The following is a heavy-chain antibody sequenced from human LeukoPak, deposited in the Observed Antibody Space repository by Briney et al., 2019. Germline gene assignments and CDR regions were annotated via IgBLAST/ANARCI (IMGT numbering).Heavy chain of an antibody. CDR3: ARDYYDSSGSHYFDY. V-gene: IGHV4-61*02. CDR1: GGSISSGSYY. J-gene: IGHJ4*02. CDR2: IYTSGST. D-gene: IGHD3-22*01. Sequence: SETLSLTCTVSGGSISSGSYYWSWIRQPAGKGLEWIGRIYTSGSTNYNPPLKSRVTISVDTSKNQFSLKLSSVTAADTAVYYCARDYYDSSGSHYFDYWGQGTLVTVSS.